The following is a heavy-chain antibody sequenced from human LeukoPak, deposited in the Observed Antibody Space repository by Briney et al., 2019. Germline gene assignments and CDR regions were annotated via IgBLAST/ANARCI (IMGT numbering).Heavy chain of an antibody. CDR2: LSSSGSAF. V-gene: IGHV3-48*03. CDR3: ARDGGRRDDY. D-gene: IGHD5-24*01. CDR1: GFTFRSYE. J-gene: IGHJ4*02. Sequence: PGGSLRLSCEDSGFTFRSYEMNWVRQAPGKGLEWIAYLSSSGSAFSYADSVKGRFTIARDNAKNSVYLEMNSLRADDTAVYYCARDGGRRDDYWGQGTLVTVSS.